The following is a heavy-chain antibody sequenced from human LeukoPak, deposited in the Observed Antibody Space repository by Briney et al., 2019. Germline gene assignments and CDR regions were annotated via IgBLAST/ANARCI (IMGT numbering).Heavy chain of an antibody. J-gene: IGHJ4*02. V-gene: IGHV1-46*01. D-gene: IGHD2-2*01. CDR1: GYTFTNYY. CDR3: ARVVVVPASSSVEY. Sequence: ASVKVSCKASGYTFTNYYIHWVRQAPGQWLEWMGIINASGGTTTYAQKFQGRVTMTRDTSTSTVYMYLSSLKSEDTAVYYRARVVVVPASSSVEYWGQGTLVTVSS. CDR2: INASGGTT.